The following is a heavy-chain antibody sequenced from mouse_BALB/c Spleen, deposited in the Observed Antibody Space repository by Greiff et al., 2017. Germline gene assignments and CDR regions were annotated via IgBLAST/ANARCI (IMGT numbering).Heavy chain of an antibody. CDR1: GYSITSDYA. CDR3: ARPYYGSSWFAY. D-gene: IGHD1-1*01. Sequence: EVKLMESGPGLVKPSQSLSLTCTVTGYSITSDYAWNWIRQFPGNKLEWMGYISYSGSTSYNPSLKSRISITRDTSKNQFFLQLNSVTTEDTATYYCARPYYGSSWFAYWGQGTLVTVSA. CDR2: ISYSGST. J-gene: IGHJ3*01. V-gene: IGHV3-2*02.